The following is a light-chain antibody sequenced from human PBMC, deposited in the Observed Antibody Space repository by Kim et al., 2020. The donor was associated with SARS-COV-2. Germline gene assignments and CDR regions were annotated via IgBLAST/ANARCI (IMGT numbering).Light chain of an antibody. CDR3: QSYDSNNPWV. J-gene: IGLJ3*02. CDR2: ENN. Sequence: KTVIISCTRSSGSIASNYVQWYQQRPGSSPTTVIYENNQRPSGVPDRFSGSIDSSSNSASLTISGLKTEDEADYYCQSYDSNNPWVFGGGTKLTVL. CDR1: SGSIASNY. V-gene: IGLV6-57*01.